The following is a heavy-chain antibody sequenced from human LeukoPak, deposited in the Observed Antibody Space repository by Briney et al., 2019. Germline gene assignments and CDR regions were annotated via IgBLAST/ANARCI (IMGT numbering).Heavy chain of an antibody. V-gene: IGHV3-21*01. CDR3: ARVGQSRFNYYMDV. Sequence: PGGSLRLSCAASGFIFSSYSMNWVRQAPGKGLEWVSSISSSSTYIYYADSVKGRFTISRDNAKNSLYLQMNSLRAEDTAVYYCARVGQSRFNYYMDVWGKGTTVTVSS. D-gene: IGHD6-19*01. J-gene: IGHJ6*03. CDR1: GFIFSSYS. CDR2: ISSSSTYI.